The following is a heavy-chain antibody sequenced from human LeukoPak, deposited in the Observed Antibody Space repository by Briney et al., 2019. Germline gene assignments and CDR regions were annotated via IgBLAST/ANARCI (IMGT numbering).Heavy chain of an antibody. CDR1: GFTFSSYG. Sequence: GGCLRLSCAASGFTFSSYGMHWVRQAPGKGLEWVAVISYDGSNKYYADSVKGRFTISRDNSKNTLYLQMNSLRAEDTAVYYCAKDLVVRGYSYGHDYWGQGTLVTVSS. CDR2: ISYDGSNK. D-gene: IGHD5-18*01. J-gene: IGHJ4*02. CDR3: AKDLVVRGYSYGHDY. V-gene: IGHV3-30*18.